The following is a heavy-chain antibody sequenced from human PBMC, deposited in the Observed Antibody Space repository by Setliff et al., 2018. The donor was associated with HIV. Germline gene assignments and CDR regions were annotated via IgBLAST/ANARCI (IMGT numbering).Heavy chain of an antibody. V-gene: IGHV7-4-1*02. CDR2: INTNSGNP. J-gene: IGHJ4*02. D-gene: IGHD3-10*01. Sequence: PSVKVSCKASGYTFTSYALNWVRQAPGQGLEWMGWINTNSGNPMSAQGFSGRFVFSLDTSVSTAYLQISSLKAEDTAVYYCARDLFALEIGGGWAVDYWGQGTLVTVSS. CDR1: GYTFTSYA. CDR3: ARDLFALEIGGGWAVDY.